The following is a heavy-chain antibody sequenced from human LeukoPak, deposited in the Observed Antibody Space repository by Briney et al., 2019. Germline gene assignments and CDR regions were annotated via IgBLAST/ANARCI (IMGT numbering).Heavy chain of an antibody. CDR2: IKQDGSEK. V-gene: IGHV3-7*01. CDR3: AKPTYYYGSGSTSYFDY. CDR1: GFTFSSYW. J-gene: IGHJ4*02. D-gene: IGHD3-10*01. Sequence: GGSLRLSCAASGFTFSSYWMSWVRQAPGKGLEWVANIKQDGSEKYYVDSVKGRFTISRDNSKNTLYLQMNSLRAEDTAVYYCAKPTYYYGSGSTSYFDYWGQGTLVTVSS.